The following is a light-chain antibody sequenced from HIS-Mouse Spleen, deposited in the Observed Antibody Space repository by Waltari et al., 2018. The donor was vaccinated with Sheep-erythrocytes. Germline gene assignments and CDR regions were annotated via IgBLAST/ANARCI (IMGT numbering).Light chain of an antibody. CDR3: MQALQTPWT. CDR1: QSLLHSNGYNY. CDR2: LGS. Sequence: DIVMTQSPLSLPVTPGEPASISCRSSQSLLHSNGYNYLDWYLQKPGQSPQLLIYLGSNRGSGVPDRFRGSGSGTDFTLKISSVEAEDVGVYYCMQALQTPWTFGQGTKVEIK. V-gene: IGKV2-28*01. J-gene: IGKJ1*01.